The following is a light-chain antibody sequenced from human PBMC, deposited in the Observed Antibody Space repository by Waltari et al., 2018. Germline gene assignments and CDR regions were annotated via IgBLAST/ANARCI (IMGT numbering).Light chain of an antibody. CDR2: AAS. V-gene: IGKV1-39*01. J-gene: IGKJ1*01. CDR3: QQSYSTLWT. CDR1: QSITSY. Sequence: DIQMTQSPSSLSASVGARVTITCRASQSITSYLNWYQQKPGKAPKFLIYAASRLQSGVPSRFSGSGSGTDFTLTISSLQPEDFATYYCQQSYSTLWTFGQGTKVEIK.